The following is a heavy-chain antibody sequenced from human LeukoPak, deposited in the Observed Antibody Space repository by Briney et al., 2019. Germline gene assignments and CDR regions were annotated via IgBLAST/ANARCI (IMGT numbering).Heavy chain of an antibody. D-gene: IGHD3-22*01. Sequence: ASVKVSCKASGYTFTGYYLHWVGQAPGQGLEWMGWINPNSGGTNYAQKFQGRVTMTRDTSISTAYMELSRLRSDDTAVYYCAKDYDSSGYYYAVDYWGQGTLVTVSS. J-gene: IGHJ4*02. V-gene: IGHV1-2*02. CDR3: AKDYDSSGYYYAVDY. CDR1: GYTFTGYY. CDR2: INPNSGGT.